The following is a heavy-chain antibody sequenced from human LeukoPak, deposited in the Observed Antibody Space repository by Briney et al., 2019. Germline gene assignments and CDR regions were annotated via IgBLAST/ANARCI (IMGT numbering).Heavy chain of an antibody. CDR1: GYSISSGYH. J-gene: IGHJ6*03. V-gene: IGHV4-38-2*02. Sequence: KPSETLSLTCTVSGYSISSGYHWGWIRQPPGKGLEWIGTIYESGSTYYNPSLKSRVTISVDTSKNQFSLKVTSVTAADTAVYYCARDRTYCSSTSCSVYGVYYYYYMDVWGKGTTVTVSS. D-gene: IGHD2-2*01. CDR2: IYESGST. CDR3: ARDRTYCSSTSCSVYGVYYYYYMDV.